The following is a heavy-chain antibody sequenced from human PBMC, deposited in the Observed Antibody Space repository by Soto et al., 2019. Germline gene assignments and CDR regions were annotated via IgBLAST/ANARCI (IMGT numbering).Heavy chain of an antibody. J-gene: IGHJ5*02. CDR3: ARDRWEHCFDP. CDR2: ISSSSSTI. CDR1: GFTFSGYS. V-gene: IGHV3-48*02. D-gene: IGHD1-26*01. Sequence: GGSLRLSCAASGFTFSGYSMNWVRQAPGKGLEWVSYISSSSSTIYYADSVKGRFTISRDNAKNSLYLQTNSLRDEDTAVCYCARDRWEHCFDPWGQGTLVTVSS.